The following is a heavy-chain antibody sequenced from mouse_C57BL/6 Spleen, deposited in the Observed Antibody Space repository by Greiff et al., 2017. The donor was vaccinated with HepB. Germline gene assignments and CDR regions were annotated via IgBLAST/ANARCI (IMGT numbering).Heavy chain of an antibody. CDR3: ATLRYYAMDY. Sequence: EVQVVESGGGLVKPGGSLKLSCAASGFTFSDYGMHWVRQAPEKGLEWVAYISSGSSTIYYADTVKGRFTISRDNAKNTLFLQMTSLRSEDTAMYYCATLRYYAMDYWGQGTSVTVSS. J-gene: IGHJ4*01. CDR2: ISSGSSTI. D-gene: IGHD1-1*01. CDR1: GFTFSDYG. V-gene: IGHV5-17*01.